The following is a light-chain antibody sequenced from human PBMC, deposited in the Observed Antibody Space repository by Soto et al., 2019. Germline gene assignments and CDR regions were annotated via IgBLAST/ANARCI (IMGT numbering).Light chain of an antibody. V-gene: IGKV3-15*01. Sequence: EIVMTQSPATLSVSPGERATLSCRASQSVSSDLAWYEQKPGQAPRLLIYGASTRATGIPARFSGSGSGTEFTLTISSLQSEDFAVYYCQQYNNWPLTFXGRTKVDIK. J-gene: IGKJ4*01. CDR2: GAS. CDR1: QSVSSD. CDR3: QQYNNWPLT.